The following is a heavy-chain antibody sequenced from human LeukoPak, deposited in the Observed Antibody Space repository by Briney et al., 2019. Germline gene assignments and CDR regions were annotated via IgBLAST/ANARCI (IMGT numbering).Heavy chain of an antibody. D-gene: IGHD3-9*01. CDR3: AIGEKLRYFDWLPQYFDY. J-gene: IGHJ4*02. V-gene: IGHV3-53*01. Sequence: PGGSLRLSCAASGFIVSTNYVSWVRQAPGKGLEWVSVIYSDGSTYYADSVKGRFTISRDNSKNTLYLQLSSLRAEDTAVYYCAIGEKLRYFDWLPQYFDYWGQGTLVTVSS. CDR2: IYSDGST. CDR1: GFIVSTNY.